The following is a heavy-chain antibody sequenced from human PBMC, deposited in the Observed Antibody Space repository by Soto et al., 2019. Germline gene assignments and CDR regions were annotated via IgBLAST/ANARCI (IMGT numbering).Heavy chain of an antibody. CDR1: GYTFTSYA. D-gene: IGHD6-13*01. CDR3: ARGGPGIAALYYYYYGMDV. CDR2: INAGNGNT. V-gene: IGHV1-3*01. J-gene: IGHJ6*02. Sequence: QVQLVQSGAEVKKPGASVKDSCKASGYTFTSYAMHWVRQAPGQRLEWMGWINAGNGNTKYSQKFQGRVTITRDTSASTAYLELSSLRSEDTAVYYCARGGPGIAALYYYYYGMDVWCQGTTVTVSS.